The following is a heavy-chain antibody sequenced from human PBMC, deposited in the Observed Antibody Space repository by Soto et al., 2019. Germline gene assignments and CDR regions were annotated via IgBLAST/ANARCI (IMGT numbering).Heavy chain of an antibody. V-gene: IGHV3-23*01. CDR1: GFTFSSYA. CDR3: AKERWPSPDAFDI. D-gene: IGHD3-3*01. CDR2: ISGSGGST. Sequence: PGGSHRLSCASSGFTFSSYAMSWVRQAPGKGLEWVSAISGSGGSTYYADSVKGRFTISRDNSKNTLYLQMNSLRAEDTAVYYCAKERWPSPDAFDIWGQGTMVTVSS. J-gene: IGHJ3*02.